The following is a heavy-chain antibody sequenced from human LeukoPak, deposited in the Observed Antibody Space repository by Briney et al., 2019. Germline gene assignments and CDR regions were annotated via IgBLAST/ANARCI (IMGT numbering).Heavy chain of an antibody. D-gene: IGHD3-22*01. V-gene: IGHV3-30-3*01. CDR3: ARAYDSSGSALDY. Sequence: GGSLRLSCAASGFTFSSYAMHWVRQAPGKGREWVAVISYDGSNKYYADSVKGRFTISRDNSKNTLYLQMNSLRAEDTAVYYCARAYDSSGSALDYWGQGTLVTVSS. CDR2: ISYDGSNK. J-gene: IGHJ4*02. CDR1: GFTFSSYA.